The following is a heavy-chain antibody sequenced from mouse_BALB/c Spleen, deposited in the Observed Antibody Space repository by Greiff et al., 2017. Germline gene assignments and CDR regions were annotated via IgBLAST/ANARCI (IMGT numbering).Heavy chain of an antibody. CDR2: INPSNGRT. J-gene: IGHJ2*01. V-gene: IGHV1S81*02. D-gene: IGHD1-1*01. CDR3: ASLIYYYGSSYFDY. Sequence: QVQLQQPGAELVKPGASVKLSCKSSGYTFTSYWMHWVKQRPGQGLEWIGEINPSNGRTNYNEKFKSKATLTVDKSSSTAYMQLSSLTSEDSAVYYCASLIYYYGSSYFDYWGQGTTLTVSS. CDR1: GYTFTSYW.